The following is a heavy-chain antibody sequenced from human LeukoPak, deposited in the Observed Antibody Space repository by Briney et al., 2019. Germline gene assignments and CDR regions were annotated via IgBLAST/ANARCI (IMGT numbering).Heavy chain of an antibody. Sequence: ASAKVSCKASGYTFTSYGISWVRQAPGQGLEWMGWISAYNGNTNYAQKLQGRVTMTTDTSTSTAYMELRSLRSDDTAVYYCARGRYYDFWSGKGWFDPWGQGTLVTVSS. J-gene: IGHJ5*02. CDR3: ARGRYYDFWSGKGWFDP. D-gene: IGHD3-3*01. V-gene: IGHV1-18*01. CDR2: ISAYNGNT. CDR1: GYTFTSYG.